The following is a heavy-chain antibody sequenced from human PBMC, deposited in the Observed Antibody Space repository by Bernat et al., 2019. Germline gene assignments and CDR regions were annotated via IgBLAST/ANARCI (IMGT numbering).Heavy chain of an antibody. CDR2: IYPGDSDT. J-gene: IGHJ4*02. CDR1: GYSFTSYW. V-gene: IGHV5-51*01. CDR3: ARHGAYNCWTAGGFDY. Sequence: EVQLVQSGAEVKKPGESLKISCQGSGYSFTSYWIGWVRQMPGKGLEWMGIIYPGDSDTTYSPSFQGQVTISADKSISTAYLQWISLKASDTAMYYCARHGAYNCWTAGGFDYWGQGTLVTVSS. D-gene: IGHD5-24*01.